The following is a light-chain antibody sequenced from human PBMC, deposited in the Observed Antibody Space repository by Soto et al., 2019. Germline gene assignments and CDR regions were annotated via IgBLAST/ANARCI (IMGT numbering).Light chain of an antibody. CDR1: SSDIGDYNY. J-gene: IGLJ3*02. CDR2: EVS. Sequence: QSALTQPPSASGSLGQSVTISCTGTSSDIGDYNYVSWYQQHAGKAPKLMIYEVSQRPSGVPDRFSGSKSGNSASLSISGLQPEDEASYFCGSYTSATTWVFGGGTKLTVL. V-gene: IGLV2-8*01. CDR3: GSYTSATTWV.